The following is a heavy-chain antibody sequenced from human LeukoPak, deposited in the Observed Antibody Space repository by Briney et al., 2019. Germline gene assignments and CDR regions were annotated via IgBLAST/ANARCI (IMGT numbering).Heavy chain of an antibody. Sequence: SQTRSLACPVSGGSISSLTYDWGWIREPPRKGLEWTGYIYYSGSTYYNPSLKSRVTISVDTSKNQFSLKLSSVTAADTAVYYCAREGSGYHTYYFDYWGQGTLVTVSS. D-gene: IGHD3-22*01. V-gene: IGHV4-30-4*08. CDR2: IYYSGST. CDR1: GGSISSLTYD. CDR3: AREGSGYHTYYFDY. J-gene: IGHJ4*02.